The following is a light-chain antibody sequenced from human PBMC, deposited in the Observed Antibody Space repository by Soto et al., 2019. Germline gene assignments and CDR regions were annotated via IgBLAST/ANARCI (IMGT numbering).Light chain of an antibody. CDR1: QSLSSNY. V-gene: IGKV3-20*01. J-gene: IGKJ1*01. CDR3: QQYGVSLWT. Sequence: EIVLTQSPGTLSLSPGERATLSFRASQSLSSNYLAWYQQKPGQAPRLLISGASSRATGIPDRFSGSGSGTDFTLTISRLEPEDFAVYYCQQYGVSLWTFGQGTKVDI. CDR2: GAS.